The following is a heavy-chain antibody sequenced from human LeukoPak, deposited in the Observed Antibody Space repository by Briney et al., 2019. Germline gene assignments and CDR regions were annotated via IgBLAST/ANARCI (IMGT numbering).Heavy chain of an antibody. J-gene: IGHJ6*04. D-gene: IGHD1-26*01. CDR1: GFTFSSYS. Sequence: GGSLRLSCAASGFTFSSYSMNWFPQAPGKGLEWVSSISISISYIYYADPVKGRFTISRDNAKNSLYLQMNSLRAEDTAVYYCARDLFFAGSLDFGLDVWGKGTTVTVSS. V-gene: IGHV3-21*01. CDR2: ISISISYI. CDR3: ARDLFFAGSLDFGLDV.